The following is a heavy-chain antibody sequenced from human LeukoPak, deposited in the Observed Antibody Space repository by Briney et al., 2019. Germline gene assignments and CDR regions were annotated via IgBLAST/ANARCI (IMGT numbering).Heavy chain of an antibody. Sequence: GESLKISCKGSGYSFTSYWIGWVRQLPGKGLEWMGIIYPGDSDTRYSPSFQGQVTISADKSISTAYLQWSSLKASDTAMYYCARLSHRVTDIVVVPAASRGYWFDPWGQGTLVTVSS. CDR3: ARLSHRVTDIVVVPAASRGYWFDP. D-gene: IGHD2-2*01. CDR1: GYSFTSYW. J-gene: IGHJ5*02. V-gene: IGHV5-51*01. CDR2: IYPGDSDT.